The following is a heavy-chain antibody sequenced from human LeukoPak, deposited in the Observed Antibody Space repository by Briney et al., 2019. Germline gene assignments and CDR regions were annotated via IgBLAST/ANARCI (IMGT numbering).Heavy chain of an antibody. CDR3: ARGGYYDSSGYYYGRAFDI. Sequence: ASVKVSCKASGGTFSSYAISWVRQAPGQGLEWMGWISAYNGNTNYAQKLQGRVTMTTDTSTSTAYMELRSLRSDDTAVYYCARGGYYDSSGYYYGRAFDIWGQGTMVTVSS. CDR1: GGTFSSYA. J-gene: IGHJ3*02. D-gene: IGHD3-22*01. V-gene: IGHV1-18*01. CDR2: ISAYNGNT.